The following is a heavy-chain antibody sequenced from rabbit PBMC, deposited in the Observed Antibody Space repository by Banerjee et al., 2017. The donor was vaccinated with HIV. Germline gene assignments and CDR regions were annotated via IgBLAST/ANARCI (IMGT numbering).Heavy chain of an antibody. CDR2: IYTTSGST. CDR1: GFSFSSGYD. CDR3: ARESYAGYAGYGYALFNL. J-gene: IGHJ4*01. Sequence: QQQLEESGGDLVKPGASLTLTCTASGFSFSSGYDMCWVRQAPGEGLEWIGCIYTTSGSTWYASWVNGRFTISRSTSLNTVDLKMTSLTAADTATYFCARESYAGYAGYGYALFNLWGQGTLVTVS. V-gene: IGHV1S43*01. D-gene: IGHD6-1*01.